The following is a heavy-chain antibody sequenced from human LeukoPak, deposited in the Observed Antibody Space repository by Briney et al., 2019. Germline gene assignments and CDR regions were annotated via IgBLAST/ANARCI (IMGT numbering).Heavy chain of an antibody. CDR2: ISSSSSYI. D-gene: IGHD6-19*01. CDR1: GFTFSSYS. V-gene: IGHV3-21*01. J-gene: IGHJ4*02. Sequence: PGGSLRLSCAASGFTFSSYSMNWVRQAPGKGLEWVSSISSSSSYIYYADSVKGRFTISRDDAKNSLYLQMNSLRAEDTAVYYCARDRRISSGSFDYWGQGTLVTVSS. CDR3: ARDRRISSGSFDY.